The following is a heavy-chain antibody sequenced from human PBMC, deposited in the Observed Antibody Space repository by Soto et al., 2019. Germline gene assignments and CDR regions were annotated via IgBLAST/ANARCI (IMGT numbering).Heavy chain of an antibody. CDR2: ISSSGSTI. J-gene: IGHJ6*02. CDR1: GSTFSSYE. D-gene: IGHD6-6*01. Sequence: PGGSLRLSCAASGSTFSSYEMNWVRQAPGKGLEWVSYISSSGSTIYYADSVKGRFTISRDNAKNSLYLQMNSLRAEDTAVYYCAGVAAHYYYYGMDVWRQGTTVTVSS. CDR3: AGVAAHYYYYGMDV. V-gene: IGHV3-48*03.